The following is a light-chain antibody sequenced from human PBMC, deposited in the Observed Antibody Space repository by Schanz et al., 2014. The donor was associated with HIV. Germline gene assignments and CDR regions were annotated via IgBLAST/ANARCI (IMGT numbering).Light chain of an antibody. CDR2: DVS. Sequence: QSALTQSASVSGSPGQSITISCSGASSDVGYSYYVSWYHQQPGRPPKLLIYDVSHRPSGISDRFSGSKSGNTTSLTISGLQAEDEADYYCGSCSTTNTCTFGGGTKLTVL. J-gene: IGLJ3*02. CDR3: GSCSTTNTCT. CDR1: SSDVGYSYY. V-gene: IGLV2-14*03.